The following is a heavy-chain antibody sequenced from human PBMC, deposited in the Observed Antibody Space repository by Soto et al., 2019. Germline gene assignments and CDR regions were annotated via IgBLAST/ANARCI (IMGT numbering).Heavy chain of an antibody. V-gene: IGHV1-18*01. CDR1: GYAITSKC. CDR3: ARDCEVDTGPPDAFDI. Sequence: GAPAKLSSKASGYAITSKCRIWVRQAHGQGLEWMGWISAYNGNTNYAQKLQGRVTMTTDTSTSTAYMELRSLRSDDTAVYYCARDCEVDTGPPDAFDIWGQGTMVTVSS. J-gene: IGHJ3*02. CDR2: ISAYNGNT. D-gene: IGHD5-18*01.